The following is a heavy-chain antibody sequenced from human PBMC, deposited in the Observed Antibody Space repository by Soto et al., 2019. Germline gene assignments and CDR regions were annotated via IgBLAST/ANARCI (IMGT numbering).Heavy chain of an antibody. V-gene: IGHV1-69*12. CDR3: AGPPELTRIYFYYGMDV. CDR1: GGTFSSYA. Sequence: QVQLVQSGAEVKRHGSSMKVSCKASGGTFSSYAISWVRQAPGQGLEWMGGIIPIFGTANYAQKFQGRVTVTADESTSTAYMELSSLRSEDTAVYYCAGPPELTRIYFYYGMDVWGQGTTVTVSS. J-gene: IGHJ6*02. CDR2: IIPIFGTA. D-gene: IGHD1-7*01.